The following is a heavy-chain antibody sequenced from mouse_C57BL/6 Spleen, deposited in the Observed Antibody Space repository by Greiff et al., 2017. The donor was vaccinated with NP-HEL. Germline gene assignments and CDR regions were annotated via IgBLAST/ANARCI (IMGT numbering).Heavy chain of an antibody. D-gene: IGHD2-3*01. Sequence: VQLQQSGPELVKPGASVKISCKASGYTFTDYYMNWVKQSHGKSLEWIGDINPNNGGTSYNQKFKGKATLTVDKSSSTAYMELRSLTSEDSAVYYCARGDGYSRYFDVWGTGTTVTVSS. CDR1: GYTFTDYY. CDR3: ARGDGYSRYFDV. V-gene: IGHV1-26*01. J-gene: IGHJ1*03. CDR2: INPNNGGT.